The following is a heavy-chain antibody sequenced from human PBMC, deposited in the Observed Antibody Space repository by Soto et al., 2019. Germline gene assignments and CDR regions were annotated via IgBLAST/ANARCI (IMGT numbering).Heavy chain of an antibody. CDR1: GFTFSNAW. D-gene: IGHD3-22*01. J-gene: IGHJ4*02. CDR3: TTGEVDCYDSSGYKY. CDR2: IKSKTDGGTT. V-gene: IGHV3-15*01. Sequence: EVQLVESGGGLVKPGGSLRLSCAASGFTFSNAWMSWVRQAPGKGLEWVGRIKSKTDGGTTDYAAPVKGRFTISRDDSKNTLYLQMNSLKPEITAVYYCTTGEVDCYDSSGYKYWGQGTLVTVSS.